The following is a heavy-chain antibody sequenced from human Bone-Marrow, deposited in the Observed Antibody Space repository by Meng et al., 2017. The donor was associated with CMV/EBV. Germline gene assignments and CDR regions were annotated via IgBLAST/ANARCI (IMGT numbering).Heavy chain of an antibody. CDR1: GFTFRSYG. V-gene: IGHV3-15*01. D-gene: IGHD6-19*01. Sequence: GESLKISCAASGFTFRSYGMTWVRQAPGKGLEWVGRIKSKTDGGTTDYAAPVKGRFTISRDDSKNTLYLQMNSLKTEDTAVYYCTTAVSDSSGWIGGVGYFDYWGQGTLVTVSS. CDR2: IKSKTDGGTT. CDR3: TTAVSDSSGWIGGVGYFDY. J-gene: IGHJ4*02.